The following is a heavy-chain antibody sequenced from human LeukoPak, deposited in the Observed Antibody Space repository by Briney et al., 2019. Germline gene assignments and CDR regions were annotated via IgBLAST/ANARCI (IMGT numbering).Heavy chain of an antibody. J-gene: IGHJ3*02. Sequence: ASVKVSCKASGYTFTSYYMHWVRQAPGQGLEWMGIINPSGGSTSYAQKFQGRVTMTRDMSTSTVYMELSSLRSEDTAVYYCAREAGIVGDAFDIWGQGTMVTVSS. V-gene: IGHV1-46*01. CDR2: INPSGGST. CDR3: AREAGIVGDAFDI. D-gene: IGHD2-15*01. CDR1: GYTFTSYY.